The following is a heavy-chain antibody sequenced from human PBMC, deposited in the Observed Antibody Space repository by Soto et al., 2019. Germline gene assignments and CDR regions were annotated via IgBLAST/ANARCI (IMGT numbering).Heavy chain of an antibody. D-gene: IGHD5-18*01. CDR1: GGTFSSYA. CDR3: ARGIRTGYYFDY. V-gene: IGHV1-2*04. CDR2: INPNSGGT. J-gene: IGHJ4*02. Sequence: QVQLVQSGAEVKKPGSSVKVSCKASGGTFSSYAISWVRQAPGQGLEWMGGINPNSGGTNYAQKFQGWVTMTRDTSISTAYMELSRLRSDDTAVYYCARGIRTGYYFDYWGQGTLVTVSS.